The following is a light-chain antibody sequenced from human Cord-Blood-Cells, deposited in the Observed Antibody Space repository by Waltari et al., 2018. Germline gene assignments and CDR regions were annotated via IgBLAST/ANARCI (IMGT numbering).Light chain of an antibody. J-gene: IGLJ1*01. Sequence: SCELARPPSGSASPGKTARITVYGAAVPKSYDYWYQQKPGQAPVLVIYKDSERPSGIPERFSGSSSGTTVTLTISGVQAEYEADYYCQSADSSGTYVFGTGTKVTVL. V-gene: IGLV3-25*03. CDR2: KDS. CDR1: AVPKSY. CDR3: QSADSSGTYV.